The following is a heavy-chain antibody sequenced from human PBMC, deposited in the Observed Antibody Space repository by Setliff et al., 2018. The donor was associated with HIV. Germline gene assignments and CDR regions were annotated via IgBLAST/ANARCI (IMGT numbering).Heavy chain of an antibody. CDR1: GYTFTDNF. V-gene: IGHV1-46*01. CDR2: IIPSTGDT. Sequence: ASVKVSCKASGYTFTDNFIHWVRQAPGQGLEWMGGIIPSTGDTNYAQSFQGRVTMTRDTSTNTVYMDLGSLKSEDTAVYYCVREARGGYFDYWGQGTLVTVSS. CDR3: VREARGGYFDY. J-gene: IGHJ4*02. D-gene: IGHD2-15*01.